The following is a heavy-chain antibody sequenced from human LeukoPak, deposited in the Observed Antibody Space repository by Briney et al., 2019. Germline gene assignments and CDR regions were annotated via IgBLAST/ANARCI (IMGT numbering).Heavy chain of an antibody. J-gene: IGHJ4*02. CDR3: ARDSGSANGGFDY. CDR1: GFTFSSYW. D-gene: IGHD1-26*01. CDR2: ISYGGSNK. Sequence: GGSLRLSCAASGFTFSSYWMSWVRQAPGKGLEWVAVISYGGSNKYNADSVKGRFTISRDNSKNTLYLQMNSLRAEDTAVYYCARDSGSANGGFDYWGQGTLVTVSS. V-gene: IGHV3-30-3*01.